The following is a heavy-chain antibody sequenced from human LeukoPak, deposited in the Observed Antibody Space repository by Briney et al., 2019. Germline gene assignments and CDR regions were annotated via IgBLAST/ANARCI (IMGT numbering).Heavy chain of an antibody. J-gene: IGHJ6*02. CDR1: GYSFTSYW. Sequence: GDSLKISCEGSGYSFTSYWIGWVRQMPGKGLEWMGIIYPRDSETRYSPSFQGQVTISVDKSISTAYLQWSSLKASDTAMYYCARHSYCSSITCYYYYGMDVWGQGTTVTVSS. D-gene: IGHD2-2*01. V-gene: IGHV5-51*01. CDR3: ARHSYCSSITCYYYYGMDV. CDR2: IYPRDSET.